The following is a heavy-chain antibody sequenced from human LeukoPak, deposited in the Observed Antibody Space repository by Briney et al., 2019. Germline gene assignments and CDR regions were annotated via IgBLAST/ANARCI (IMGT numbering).Heavy chain of an antibody. V-gene: IGHV4-39*01. Sequence: SETLSLTCSVSGGSITKNGYYWGWIRQSPETGLEWIGSMHYSGSTYYNPSLKSRVTISVDTSKNQFSLKLSSVTAADTAVYYCARRVPAVDAFDIWGQGTMVTVSS. D-gene: IGHD2-2*01. J-gene: IGHJ3*02. CDR3: ARRVPAVDAFDI. CDR1: GGSITKNGYY. CDR2: MHYSGST.